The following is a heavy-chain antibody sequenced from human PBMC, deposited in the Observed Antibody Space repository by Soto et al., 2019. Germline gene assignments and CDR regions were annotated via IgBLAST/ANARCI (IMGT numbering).Heavy chain of an antibody. CDR2: INHSGST. J-gene: IGHJ6*02. CDR1: GGSFSGYY. CDR3: ARGKYSSSGWYYYCYYGMDV. V-gene: IGHV4-34*01. Sequence: SETLSLTCAVYGGSFSGYYWSWIRQPPGKGLEWIGEINHSGSTNYNPSLKSRVTISVDTSKNQFSLKLSSVTAADTAVYYRARGKYSSSGWYYYCYYGMDVPGQVPRVTVSS. D-gene: IGHD6-6*01.